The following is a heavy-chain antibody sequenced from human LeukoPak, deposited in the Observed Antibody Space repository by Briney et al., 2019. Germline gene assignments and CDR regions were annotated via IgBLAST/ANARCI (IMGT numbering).Heavy chain of an antibody. D-gene: IGHD2-2*01. CDR1: GDSVSSNSVT. V-gene: IGHV6-1*01. CDR2: TYYRSTWYN. Sequence: SQTLSLTCSISGDSVSSNSVTWSWIRQSPSRGLEWLGRTYYRSTWYNDYAVSVRGRITVNPDTSKNQFSLHLNSVTPEDTAVYYCARRLTQYDCFDPWGQGILVTVSS. CDR3: ARRLTQYDCFDP. J-gene: IGHJ5*02.